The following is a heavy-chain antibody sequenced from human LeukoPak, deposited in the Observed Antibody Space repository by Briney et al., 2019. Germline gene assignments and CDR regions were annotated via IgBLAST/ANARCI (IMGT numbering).Heavy chain of an antibody. CDR2: IRDSGGRT. CDR3: AKVPRDILDHLGYFQH. CDR1: GFTFSSYA. D-gene: IGHD3-9*01. Sequence: PGGSLRLSCAASGFTFSSYAMSWVRQAPGKGLEWVSAIRDSGGRTYYADSVKGRFTISRDNSKNTLYLQMNSLRAEDTAVYYCAKVPRDILDHLGYFQHWGQGTLVTVSS. V-gene: IGHV3-23*01. J-gene: IGHJ1*01.